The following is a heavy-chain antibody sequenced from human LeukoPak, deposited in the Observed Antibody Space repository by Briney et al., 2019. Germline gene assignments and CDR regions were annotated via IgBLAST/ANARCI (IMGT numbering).Heavy chain of an antibody. V-gene: IGHV4-4*07. CDR2: IYTSGST. D-gene: IGHD6-19*01. Sequence: SETLSLTCTVSGGSISSYYWSWIRQPAGKGLEWIERIYTSGSTNYNPSLKSRVTMSVDTSKNQFSLKLSSVTAADTAVYYCAREAVAGNHDAFDIWGQGAMVTVSS. J-gene: IGHJ3*02. CDR1: GGSISSYY. CDR3: AREAVAGNHDAFDI.